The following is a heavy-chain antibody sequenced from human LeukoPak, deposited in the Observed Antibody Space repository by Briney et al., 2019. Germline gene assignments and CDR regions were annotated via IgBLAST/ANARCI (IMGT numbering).Heavy chain of an antibody. J-gene: IGHJ4*02. Sequence: GGSLRLSCAASGFTVSSNYMSWVRQAPGKGLEWVSVIYSGGSTYYADSVKGRFTISRDNSKNTLYLQMNSLRAEDTAVYYCAKFYYGSGKIFDYWGQGTLVTVSS. D-gene: IGHD3-10*01. CDR2: IYSGGST. V-gene: IGHV3-66*01. CDR3: AKFYYGSGKIFDY. CDR1: GFTVSSNY.